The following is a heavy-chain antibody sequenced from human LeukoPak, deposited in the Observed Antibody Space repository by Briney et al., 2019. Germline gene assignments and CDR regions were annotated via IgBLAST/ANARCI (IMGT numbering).Heavy chain of an antibody. D-gene: IGHD3-10*01. J-gene: IGHJ3*02. CDR2: IFPSGGEI. CDR3: ARDEHYYGSGRSDAFDI. Sequence: PGGSLRLSCAASGFTFSTFAMIWVRQPPGKGLEWVSSIFPSGGEIHYADSVRGRFTISRDNSKSTLSLQMNSLRAEDTAVYYCARDEHYYGSGRSDAFDIWGQGTMVTVSS. V-gene: IGHV3-23*01. CDR1: GFTFSTFA.